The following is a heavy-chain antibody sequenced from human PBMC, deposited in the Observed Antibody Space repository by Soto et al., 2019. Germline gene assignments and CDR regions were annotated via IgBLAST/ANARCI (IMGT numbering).Heavy chain of an antibody. CDR2: IYYSGST. Sequence: SETLSLTCTVSGGSISSYYWSWIRQPPGKGLEWIGYIYYSGSTNYNPSLKSRVTISVDTSKNQFSLKLSSVTAADTAVYYCARGGRVAALYHYWGQGTLVTVSS. CDR3: ARGGRVAALYHY. CDR1: GGSISSYY. D-gene: IGHD2-15*01. J-gene: IGHJ4*02. V-gene: IGHV4-59*01.